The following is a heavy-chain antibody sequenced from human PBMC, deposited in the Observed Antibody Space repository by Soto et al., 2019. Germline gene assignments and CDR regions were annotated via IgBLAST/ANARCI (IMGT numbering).Heavy chain of an antibody. CDR3: ARDNHLGYCSGGSCYGMDC. D-gene: IGHD2-15*01. V-gene: IGHV3-33*01. CDR2: VWYDGSKE. Sequence: QVQLVESGGGVVQPGGSLRLSCAAYGFKFPIYGMHWVRQAPGKGLEWVAIVWYDGSKEYYADSVKGRFTISRDNAKNMVYLQMNSLRAEDTAVYYCARDNHLGYCSGGSCYGMDCWGQGALVTVSS. J-gene: IGHJ4*02. CDR1: GFKFPIYG.